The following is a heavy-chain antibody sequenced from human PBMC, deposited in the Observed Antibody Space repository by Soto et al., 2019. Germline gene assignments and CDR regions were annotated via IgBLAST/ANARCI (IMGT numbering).Heavy chain of an antibody. CDR3: ARHDDFWSGYPFDY. Sequence: SETLSLTCTVSGGSISSSSYYWGWIRQPPGKGLEWIGSIYYSGSTYYNPSLKSRVTISVDTSKNQFSLKLSSVTAADTAVYYCARHDDFWSGYPFDYWGQGTLVTVSS. CDR1: GGSISSSSYY. CDR2: IYYSGST. V-gene: IGHV4-39*01. J-gene: IGHJ4*02. D-gene: IGHD3-3*01.